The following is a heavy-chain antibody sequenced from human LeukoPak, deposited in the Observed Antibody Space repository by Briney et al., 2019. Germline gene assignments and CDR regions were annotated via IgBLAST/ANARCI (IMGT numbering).Heavy chain of an antibody. J-gene: IGHJ6*02. D-gene: IGHD2/OR15-2a*01. CDR3: ARRVQGLLWYGMDV. V-gene: IGHV4-39*01. CDR2: IYYSGST. Sequence: SETLSLTCTVSGGSISSSSYYWGWTRQPPGKGLEWIGSIYYSGSTYYNPSLKSRVTISVDTSKNQFSLKLSSVTAADTAVYYCARRVQGLLWYGMDVWGQGTTVTVSS. CDR1: GGSISSSSYY.